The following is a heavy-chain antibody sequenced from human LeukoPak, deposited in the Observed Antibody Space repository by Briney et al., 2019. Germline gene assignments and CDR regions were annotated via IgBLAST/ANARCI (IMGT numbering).Heavy chain of an antibody. Sequence: ASVKVSCKASGYTFTSYGISWVRQAPGQRLEWMGWINTGDGNTKYSQKFQGRVTITRDTSATTAYMELSSLRSEDTAVYYCARERIQIWLREFDPWGQGTLVTVSS. CDR3: ARERIQIWLREFDP. CDR1: GYTFTSYG. V-gene: IGHV1-3*04. D-gene: IGHD5-18*01. J-gene: IGHJ5*02. CDR2: INTGDGNT.